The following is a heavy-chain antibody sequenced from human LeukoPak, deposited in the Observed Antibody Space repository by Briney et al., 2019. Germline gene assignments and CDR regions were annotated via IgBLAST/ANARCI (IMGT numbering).Heavy chain of an antibody. CDR3: ARRVVVVPPPGYYYGMDV. D-gene: IGHD3-22*01. CDR2: INHSGST. J-gene: IGHJ6*02. V-gene: IGHV4-34*01. Sequence: SETLSLTCAVYGGSFSGYYWSWIRQPPGKGLEWIGEINHSGSTNYNPSLKSRVTISVDTSKNQISLKLSSVTAADTAVYYCARRVVVVPPPGYYYGMDVWGQGTTVTVSS. CDR1: GGSFSGYY.